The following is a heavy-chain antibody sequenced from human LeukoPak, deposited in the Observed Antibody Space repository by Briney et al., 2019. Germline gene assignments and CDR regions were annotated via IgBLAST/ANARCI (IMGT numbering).Heavy chain of an antibody. V-gene: IGHV3-7*04. J-gene: IGHJ4*02. CDR2: INQDGSQN. CDR1: GFTFTSYW. D-gene: IGHD6-25*01. Sequence: GGSLRLSCTASGFTFTSYWMSWVRQAPGIGLEWVAIINQDGSQNYYVDSVKGRFTISRDNSKNTLYLQMNSLRAEDTALYFCARGYSSGWPDFWGQGTLVTVSS. CDR3: ARGYSSGWPDF.